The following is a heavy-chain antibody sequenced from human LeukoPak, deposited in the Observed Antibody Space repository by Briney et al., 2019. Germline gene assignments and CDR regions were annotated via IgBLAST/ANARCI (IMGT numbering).Heavy chain of an antibody. V-gene: IGHV3-15*01. Sequence: GGSLRLSCAASGFTFSSYSMTWVRQAPGKGLEWVGRIKNKADGGTTDYAAPVKGRFTISRDDSEDTLFLLMNSLKTEDTAVYYCTTYSVSSPYYFDYWGQGTLVAVSS. CDR3: TTYSVSSPYYFDY. CDR2: IKNKADGGTT. J-gene: IGHJ4*02. CDR1: GFTFSSYS. D-gene: IGHD6-13*01.